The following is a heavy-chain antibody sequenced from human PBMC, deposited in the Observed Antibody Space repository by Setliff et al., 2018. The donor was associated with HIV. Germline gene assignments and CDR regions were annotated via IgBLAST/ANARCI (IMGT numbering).Heavy chain of an antibody. D-gene: IGHD4-17*01. CDR1: DGSISSYF. CDR2: IYYSGST. V-gene: IGHV4-59*01. Sequence: PSETLSLTCTVSDGSISSYFWSWVRQPPGKGLEWIGYIYYSGSTNYNPSLKSRVTMSVDTFKNQFSLKLSSVTAADTAVYYCARIYDYGSYYFDYWGQGTLVTVSS. J-gene: IGHJ4*02. CDR3: ARIYDYGSYYFDY.